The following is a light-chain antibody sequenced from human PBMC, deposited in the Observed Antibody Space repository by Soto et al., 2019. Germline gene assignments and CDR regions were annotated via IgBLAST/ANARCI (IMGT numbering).Light chain of an antibody. J-gene: IGLJ3*02. CDR1: SSNIGSTS. V-gene: IGLV1-44*01. CDR3: AAWDNSLSGWV. Sequence: QLVLTQPPSASGTPGQRVTISCSGSSSNIGSTSVYWYQQLPGTAPKLLIYSNNRRPSGVPDRLSGSKSGTSASLAISGLQSEDEADYYCAAWDNSLSGWVFGGGTKVTVL. CDR2: SNN.